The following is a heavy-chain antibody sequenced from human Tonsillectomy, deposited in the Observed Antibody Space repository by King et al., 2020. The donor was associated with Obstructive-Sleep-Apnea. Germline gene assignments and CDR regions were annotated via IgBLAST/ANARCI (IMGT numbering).Heavy chain of an antibody. CDR3: AACIAVADDAFDI. J-gene: IGHJ3*02. CDR2: ISGSGGST. D-gene: IGHD6-19*01. CDR1: GFTFSSYS. Sequence: VQLVESGGGLVQPGGSLRLSCAASGFTFSSYSMSWVRQAPGKGLEWVSAISGSGGSTYYADSVKGRFTISRDNSKNTLDQQMNSLRAEDTAVYYCAACIAVADDAFDIWGQGTMVTVSS. V-gene: IGHV3-23*04.